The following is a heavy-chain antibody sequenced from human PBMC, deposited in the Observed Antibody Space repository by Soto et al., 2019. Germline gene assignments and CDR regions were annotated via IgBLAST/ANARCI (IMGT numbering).Heavy chain of an antibody. D-gene: IGHD6-13*01. CDR3: ARGIKEAAAFDP. V-gene: IGHV3-33*01. Sequence: GGSLRLSCAASGFTFSSYGMHWVRQAPGKGLEWVAVIWYDGSNKYYADSVKGRFTISRDNSKNTLYLQMNSLRAEDTAVYYCARGIKEAAAFDPWGQGTLVTVSS. CDR2: IWYDGSNK. CDR1: GFTFSSYG. J-gene: IGHJ5*02.